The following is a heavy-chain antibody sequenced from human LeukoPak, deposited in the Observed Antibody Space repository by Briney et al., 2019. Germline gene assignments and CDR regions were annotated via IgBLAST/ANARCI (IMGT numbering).Heavy chain of an antibody. D-gene: IGHD6-13*01. J-gene: IGHJ4*02. V-gene: IGHV3-11*01. CDR1: GFIFSDRH. CDR2: ISYSGTNI. Sequence: GGSLRLSCAASGFIFSDRHMSWFPQAPGKGLEWVSHISYSGTNIYYADSVRGRFTITRDNAKNPLYLQINRLRAEAAAVYLCVRTWGSSWYYFDYWGPGTLVTVSS. CDR3: VRTWGSSWYYFDY.